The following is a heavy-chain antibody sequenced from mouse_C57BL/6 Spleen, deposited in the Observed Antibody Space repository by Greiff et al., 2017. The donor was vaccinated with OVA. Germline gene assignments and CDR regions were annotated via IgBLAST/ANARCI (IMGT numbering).Heavy chain of an antibody. J-gene: IGHJ1*03. V-gene: IGHV1-59*01. Sequence: QVQLQQPGAELVRPGTSVKLSCKASGYTFTSYWMHWVKQRPGQGLEWIGVIDPSDSYTNYNQKFKGKATLTVDTSSSTAYMQLSSLTSEDSAVYYCARRYYGSGGYFDVWGTGTTVTVSS. CDR2: IDPSDSYT. D-gene: IGHD1-1*01. CDR1: GYTFTSYW. CDR3: ARRYYGSGGYFDV.